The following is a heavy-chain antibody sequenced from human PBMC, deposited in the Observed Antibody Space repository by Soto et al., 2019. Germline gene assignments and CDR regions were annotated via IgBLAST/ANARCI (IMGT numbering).Heavy chain of an antibody. V-gene: IGHV4-4*02. D-gene: IGHD5-18*01. CDR2: IYHSGST. CDR1: GGSFSSSNW. J-gene: IGHJ4*02. Sequence: PSAPLSLTYGVYGGSFSSSNWWSWVRQPPGKGLEWIGEIYHSGSTNYNPSLKSRVTISVDKYKNQFSLKLSSVNAADTDVYYCARDNSYGSSFDYWGQGILVTVSS. CDR3: ARDNSYGSSFDY.